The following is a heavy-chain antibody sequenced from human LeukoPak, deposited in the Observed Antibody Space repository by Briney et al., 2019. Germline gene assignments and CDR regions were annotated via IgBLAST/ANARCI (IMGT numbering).Heavy chain of an antibody. V-gene: IGHV3-30*01. CDR3: ARDLRTTYGDYPSGAFDI. CDR2: ISYDGSNK. J-gene: IGHJ3*02. Sequence: GGSLRLSCAASGFTFSSYAMHWVRQAPGKGLEWVAVISYDGSNKYYADSVKGRFTISRDNSKNTLYLQMNSLRAEDTAMYYCARDLRTTYGDYPSGAFDIWGQGTMVTVSS. D-gene: IGHD4-17*01. CDR1: GFTFSSYA.